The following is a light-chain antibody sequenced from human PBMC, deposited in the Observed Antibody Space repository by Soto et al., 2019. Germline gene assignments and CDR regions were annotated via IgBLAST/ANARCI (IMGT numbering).Light chain of an antibody. Sequence: QSALTQPASVSGSPGQSITISCTGTSSDVGGYNYVSWYQQYPGKAPKLMIYDVSNRPSGVSNRFSGSKSGNTASLTISGLQAEDEADYYCSSYRSSSALGVFGTGTKLTVL. V-gene: IGLV2-14*01. CDR3: SSYRSSSALGV. CDR2: DVS. J-gene: IGLJ1*01. CDR1: SSDVGGYNY.